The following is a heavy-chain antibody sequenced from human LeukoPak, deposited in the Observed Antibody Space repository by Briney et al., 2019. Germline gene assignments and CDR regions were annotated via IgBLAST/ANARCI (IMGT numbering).Heavy chain of an antibody. V-gene: IGHV1-18*01. D-gene: IGHD1-26*01. CDR3: ARDRYSGSYYMDV. CDR2: ISDYNGNT. Sequence: ASVKVSCKASGYTFNTYGISWVRQAPGQGLEWMGWISDYNGNTRYAQDFQGRVTMTTDTSTSTAYMDLRSLRSDDTAVYYRARDRYSGSYYMDVWGKGTTVTVSS. CDR1: GYTFNTYG. J-gene: IGHJ6*03.